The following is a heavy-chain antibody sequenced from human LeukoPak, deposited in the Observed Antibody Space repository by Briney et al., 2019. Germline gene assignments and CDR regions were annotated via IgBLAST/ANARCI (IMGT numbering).Heavy chain of an antibody. CDR2: ISYDGSNK. CDR1: GFTFSSYA. D-gene: IGHD2-15*01. V-gene: IGHV3-30*04. J-gene: IGHJ4*02. Sequence: QPGRSLRLSCAASGFTFSSYAMHWVRQAPGKGLEWVAVISYDGSNKYYADSVKGRFTISRDNSKNTLYLQMNSLRAEDTAVYYCAKAPGYCSGGSCPIDYWGQGTLVTVSS. CDR3: AKAPGYCSGGSCPIDY.